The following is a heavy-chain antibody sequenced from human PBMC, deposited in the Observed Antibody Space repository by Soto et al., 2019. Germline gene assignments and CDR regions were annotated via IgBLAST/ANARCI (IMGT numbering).Heavy chain of an antibody. CDR3: APLSVSLSGPYGIHV. D-gene: IGHD2-15*01. V-gene: IGHV4-39*01. J-gene: IGHJ6*02. CDR2: MFYSGLT. CDR1: GYSVSSSDYY. Sequence: SETLSLACSVSGYSVSSSDYYWAWIRQPPGKGLEWIGSMFYSGLTYYNPSLKSRVTLSVDTSKNQFSVRLNSVTAADTAVYYCAPLSVSLSGPYGIHVWGQGTTVTVSS.